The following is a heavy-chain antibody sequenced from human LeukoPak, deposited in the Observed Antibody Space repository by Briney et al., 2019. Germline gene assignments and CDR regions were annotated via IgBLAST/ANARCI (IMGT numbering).Heavy chain of an antibody. J-gene: IGHJ4*02. D-gene: IGHD2-8*01. Sequence: GGSLRLSCAASGFTVSSYYMSWVRQAPGKGLEWVSVIYSGGSTYYADSVKGRFTISRDNSKNTLYLQMNSLRAEDTAVYYCARVKGGTRFDYWGQGTLVTVSS. CDR1: GFTVSSYY. CDR2: IYSGGST. V-gene: IGHV3-53*01. CDR3: ARVKGGTRFDY.